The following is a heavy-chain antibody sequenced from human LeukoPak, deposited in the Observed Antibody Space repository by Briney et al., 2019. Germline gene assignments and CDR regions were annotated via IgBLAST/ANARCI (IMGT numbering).Heavy chain of an antibody. J-gene: IGHJ6*03. CDR3: AREVLLWFGGSSLYYYYMDV. CDR2: IYTSGST. CDR1: GGSISSYY. V-gene: IGHV4-4*07. D-gene: IGHD3-10*01. Sequence: SETLSLTCTVSGGSISSYYWSWIRQPAGKGLEWIGRIYTSGSTNYNPSLKSRVTMSVDTSKNQFSLKLSSVTAADTAVYYCAREVLLWFGGSSLYYYYMDVWGKGTTVTVSS.